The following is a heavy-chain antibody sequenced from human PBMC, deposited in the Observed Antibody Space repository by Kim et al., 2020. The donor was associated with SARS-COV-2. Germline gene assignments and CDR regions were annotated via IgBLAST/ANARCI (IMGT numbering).Heavy chain of an antibody. D-gene: IGHD3-10*01. Sequence: SETLSLTCAVYGGSFSGYYWSWIRQPPGKGLEWIGEINHSGSTNYNPSLKSRVTISVDTSKNQFSLKLSSVTAADTAVYYCARATYYYGSGREIDYWGQG. V-gene: IGHV4-34*01. J-gene: IGHJ4*02. CDR3: ARATYYYGSGREIDY. CDR2: INHSGST. CDR1: GGSFSGYY.